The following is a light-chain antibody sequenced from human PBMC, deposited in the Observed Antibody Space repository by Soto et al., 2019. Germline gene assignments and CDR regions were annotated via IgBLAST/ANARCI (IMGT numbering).Light chain of an antibody. CDR3: KQYDTSPRT. CDR1: QIVSSNY. CDR2: GAS. J-gene: IGKJ1*01. V-gene: IGKV3-20*01. Sequence: EIVLTQSPGTLSLSPGERATLSCRASQIVSSNYLALYQQKRGQAPRLLIYGASSRAPGIPTRFSGSGSGTDFTLTISRLETEDFAVYYCKQYDTSPRTFGQGTKVEI.